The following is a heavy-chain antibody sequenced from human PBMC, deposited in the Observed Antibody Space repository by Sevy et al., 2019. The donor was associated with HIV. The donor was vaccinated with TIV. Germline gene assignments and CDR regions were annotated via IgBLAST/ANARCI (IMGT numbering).Heavy chain of an antibody. J-gene: IGHJ4*02. Sequence: GSLRLSCTASGFPFSSYEMNWVRQAPGKGLEWVSYITNSGTTKYYSDSVRGRFTISRDNARNSLHLQMNGLRAEDTAVYYCARDLPPSATTVAHFDCWGQGTLVTVSS. D-gene: IGHD4-17*01. CDR1: GFPFSSYE. CDR3: ARDLPPSATTVAHFDC. V-gene: IGHV3-48*03. CDR2: ITNSGTTK.